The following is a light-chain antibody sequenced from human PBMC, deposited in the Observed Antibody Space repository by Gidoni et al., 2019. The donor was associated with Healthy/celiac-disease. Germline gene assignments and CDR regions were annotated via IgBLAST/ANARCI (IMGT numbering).Light chain of an antibody. Sequence: SVSTQPLSVSSAPGQKVTISCSGSSSNIGHNYVSRYQQLPGTAPQILIYDNNKRPSGIPDRFSASTSGTSATLGITGLQTGDEADYYCGTWDSSLSAVVFGGGTKLTVL. J-gene: IGLJ2*01. CDR3: GTWDSSLSAVV. CDR2: DNN. V-gene: IGLV1-51*01. CDR1: SSNIGHNY.